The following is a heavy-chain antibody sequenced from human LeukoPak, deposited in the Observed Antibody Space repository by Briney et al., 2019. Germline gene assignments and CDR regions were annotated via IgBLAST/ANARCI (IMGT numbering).Heavy chain of an antibody. CDR2: IRSKGSNYAT. V-gene: IGHV3-73*01. J-gene: IGHJ4*02. CDR3: STQGYSYGSKFDY. CDR1: GFTFTGSA. D-gene: IGHD5-18*01. Sequence: GGPLRLSCAASGFTFTGSAMHWVRQASGKGLEWVGRIRSKGSNYATTYAASLKGRFTISRDDSKNTAYLQMNSLKTEDTAVYYCSTQGYSYGSKFDYWGQGTLVTVSS.